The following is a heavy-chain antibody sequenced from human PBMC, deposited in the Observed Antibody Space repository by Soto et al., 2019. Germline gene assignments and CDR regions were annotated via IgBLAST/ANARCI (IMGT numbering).Heavy chain of an antibody. CDR2: ISAYNGNT. D-gene: IGHD1-26*01. J-gene: IGHJ3*02. V-gene: IGHV1-18*01. CDR3: ARDRVGAQPWAFDI. Sequence: ASVKVSCKASGYTFTSYGISWVRQAPGQGLEWMGWISAYNGNTNYAQKLQGRVTMTTDTSTSTAYMGLRSLRSDDTAVYYCARDRVGAQPWAFDIWGQGTMVTVSS. CDR1: GYTFTSYG.